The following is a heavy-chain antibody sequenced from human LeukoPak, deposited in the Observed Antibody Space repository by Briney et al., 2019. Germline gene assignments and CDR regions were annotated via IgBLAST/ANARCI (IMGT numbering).Heavy chain of an antibody. J-gene: IGHJ3*02. CDR2: IYYSGST. D-gene: IGHD1-20*01. Sequence: PSETLSLTCTVSGGSISSSSYYWGWIRQPPGKGLEWIGSIYYSGSTYYNPSLKSRVTISVDTSKNQFSLKLSSVTAADTAVYCCARGRYNWNPGAAFDIWGQGTMVTVSS. CDR3: ARGRYNWNPGAAFDI. CDR1: GGSISSSSYY. V-gene: IGHV4-39*07.